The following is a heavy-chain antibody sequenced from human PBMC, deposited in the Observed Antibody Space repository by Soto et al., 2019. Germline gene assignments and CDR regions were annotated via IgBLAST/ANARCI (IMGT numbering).Heavy chain of an antibody. Sequence: QVQLVESGGGVVQPGRSLRLSCAASGFTFSSSGMHWVRQAPGKGLEWVAVISDDRRNQYYADSVKGRFTISRDNSKTTLYLQMNSLRPEDTAVYYCAKSTGSGWYGDLFHDWGQGTLVTVSS. CDR2: ISDDRRNQ. CDR3: AKSTGSGWYGDLFHD. J-gene: IGHJ4*02. CDR1: GFTFSSSG. D-gene: IGHD6-19*01. V-gene: IGHV3-30*18.